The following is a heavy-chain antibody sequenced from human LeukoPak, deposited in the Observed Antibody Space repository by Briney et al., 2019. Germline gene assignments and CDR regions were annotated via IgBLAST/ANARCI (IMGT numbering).Heavy chain of an antibody. Sequence: SGTLSLTCAVSGGSISSSSYYWGWIRQPPGKGLEWIGSIYYSGSTYYNPSLKSRVTISVDTSKNQFSLKLSSVTAADTAVYYCASSSSSWYWVDYWGQGTLVTVSS. D-gene: IGHD6-13*01. CDR2: IYYSGST. V-gene: IGHV4-39*07. CDR1: GGSISSSSYY. J-gene: IGHJ4*02. CDR3: ASSSSSWYWVDY.